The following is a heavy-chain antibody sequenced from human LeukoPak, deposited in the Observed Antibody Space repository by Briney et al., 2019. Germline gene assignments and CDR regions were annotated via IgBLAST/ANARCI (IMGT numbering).Heavy chain of an antibody. D-gene: IGHD5-18*01. Sequence: SETLSLTCTVSGGSISSSSAYWGWIRQPPGKGLEWIGSIDDSKNTYYNPSLKSRVTISADASKNQYSLTLGSMSATDTAVYYCVSPRGFSYGYFDYWGQGTLVTVSS. V-gene: IGHV4-39*01. CDR3: VSPRGFSYGYFDY. J-gene: IGHJ4*02. CDR1: GGSISSSSAY. CDR2: IDDSKNT.